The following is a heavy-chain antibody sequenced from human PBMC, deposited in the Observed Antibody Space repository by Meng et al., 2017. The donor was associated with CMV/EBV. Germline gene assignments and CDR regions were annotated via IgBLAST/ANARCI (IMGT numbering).Heavy chain of an antibody. D-gene: IGHD3-3*01. J-gene: IGHJ4*02. CDR1: GYTFTSDG. CDR3: ATGRRLWSGYYPIDY. V-gene: IGHV1-18*01. CDR2: ISAYNGNT. Sequence: SGYTFTSDGISWVRQAPGQGLEWMGWISAYNGNTNEAQKLQGRVTMTTDTSTSTAYMELRSLRSDDTAVYYCATGRRLWSGYYPIDYWGQGTLVTVSS.